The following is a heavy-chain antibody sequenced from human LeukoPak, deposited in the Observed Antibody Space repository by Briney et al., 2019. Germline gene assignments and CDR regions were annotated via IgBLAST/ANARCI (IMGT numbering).Heavy chain of an antibody. Sequence: PVGSLRLSCAASGFTFSSYAMSWVRQAPGKGLEWVSAISGSGGSTYYADSVKGRFTISRDNSKNTLYLQMNSLRAEDTAVYYCAKSSGGKDYYYGMDVWGQGTTVTVSS. CDR2: ISGSGGST. J-gene: IGHJ6*02. CDR1: GFTFSSYA. D-gene: IGHD6-19*01. V-gene: IGHV3-23*01. CDR3: AKSSGGKDYYYGMDV.